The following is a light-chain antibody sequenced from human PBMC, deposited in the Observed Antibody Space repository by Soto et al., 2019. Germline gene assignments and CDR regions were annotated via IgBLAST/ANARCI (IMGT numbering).Light chain of an antibody. CDR1: LSDVGGQNS. Sequence: QSVLTQPPSASGSPGQSVTISCTGTLSDVGGQNSVSWYRQDPGKAPQLIVYDVTQRPSGVPDRFSGSRSGSTASLTVSGLQAEDEANYYCSSYTGTTVIFGGGTKLTV. CDR3: SSYTGTTVI. J-gene: IGLJ2*01. CDR2: DVT. V-gene: IGLV2-8*01.